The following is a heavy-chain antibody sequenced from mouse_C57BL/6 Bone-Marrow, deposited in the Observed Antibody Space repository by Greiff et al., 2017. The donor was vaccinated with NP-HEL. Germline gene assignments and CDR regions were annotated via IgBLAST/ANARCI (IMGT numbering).Heavy chain of an antibody. CDR1: GYSFTSYY. CDR2: IYPGSGNT. Sequence: QVQLQQSGPELVKPGASVKISCKASGYSFTSYYIHWVKQRPGQGLEWIGWIYPGSGNTKYNEKFKGKATLTADTSSSTAYMQLSSLTSEDSAVYYCARGGQITTVVATDWFAYWGQGTLVTVSA. D-gene: IGHD1-1*01. J-gene: IGHJ3*01. V-gene: IGHV1-66*01. CDR3: ARGGQITTVVATDWFAY.